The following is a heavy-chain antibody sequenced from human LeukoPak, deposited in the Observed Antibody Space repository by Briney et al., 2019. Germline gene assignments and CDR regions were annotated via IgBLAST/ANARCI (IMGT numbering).Heavy chain of an antibody. CDR1: GYTFSSYA. J-gene: IGHJ4*02. Sequence: GASVTVSCKASGYTFSSYAISWVRQAPGQGLQWMGWISAYNGKTNYAQKVQGRVTMTTDTSTSTAHMELRSLRSDDTAVYYCARDYGRPGRLDYWGQGTLVTVSS. V-gene: IGHV1-18*01. D-gene: IGHD4-17*01. CDR2: ISAYNGKT. CDR3: ARDYGRPGRLDY.